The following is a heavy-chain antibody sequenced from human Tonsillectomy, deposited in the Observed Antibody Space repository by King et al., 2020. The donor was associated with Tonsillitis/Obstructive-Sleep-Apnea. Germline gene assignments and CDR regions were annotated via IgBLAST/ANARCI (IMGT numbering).Heavy chain of an antibody. V-gene: IGHV3-20*04. J-gene: IGHJ4*02. CDR3: ARASIGYGSGWYVSSFDS. D-gene: IGHD6-19*01. CDR2: INWNGGST. Sequence: VQLVESGGGVVRPGGSLRLSCAASGFTFDDYGMSWVRQAPGKGLEWVSGINWNGGSTGYADSVKGRFTISRDNAKNSLYLQMNSLRAEDTALYYCARASIGYGSGWYVSSFDSWGQGTLVTVSS. CDR1: GFTFDDYG.